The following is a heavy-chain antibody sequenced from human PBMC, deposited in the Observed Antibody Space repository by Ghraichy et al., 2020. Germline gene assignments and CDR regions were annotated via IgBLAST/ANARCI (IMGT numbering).Heavy chain of an antibody. V-gene: IGHV3-53*01. J-gene: IGHJ4*02. CDR3: ARDSPSGAIDY. Sequence: GGSLRLSCAASGFTVSSNYMSWVHQAPGKGLEWVSVIYSGGSTYYADSVKGRFIISRDNSKNTLYLQMNSLRAEDTAVYYCARDSPSGAIDYWGQGTLVTVSS. CDR2: IYSGGST. D-gene: IGHD1-26*01. CDR1: GFTVSSNY.